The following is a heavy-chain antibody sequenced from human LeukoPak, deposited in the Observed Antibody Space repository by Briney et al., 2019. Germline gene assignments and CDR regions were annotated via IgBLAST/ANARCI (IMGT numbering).Heavy chain of an antibody. V-gene: IGHV3-23*01. D-gene: IGHD4-11*01. CDR1: GFTFSSYA. CDR2: ISGSGGST. CDR3: AKGVYSNYSPFDY. Sequence: TGGSLRLSCAASGFTFSSYAMRWVRQAPGKGLEWVSAISGSGGSTYYADSVKGRFTISRDNSKNTLYPQMNSLRAEDTAVYYCAKGVYSNYSPFDYWGQGTLVTVSS. J-gene: IGHJ4*02.